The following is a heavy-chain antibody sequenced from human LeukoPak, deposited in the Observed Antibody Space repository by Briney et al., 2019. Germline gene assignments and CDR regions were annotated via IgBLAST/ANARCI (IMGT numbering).Heavy chain of an antibody. J-gene: IGHJ5*02. CDR1: GYTFNTVG. Sequence: GATLKVSCKASGYTFNTVGVAWVRQAPGQGLEWMAWISGYNGDTDYAANLQGRVTLTTDTSTNTAYMELRSLRSDDAAVYYCARSGDGSWFDPWGQGTLVTVSS. CDR2: ISGYNGDT. CDR3: ARSGDGSWFDP. D-gene: IGHD4-17*01. V-gene: IGHV1-18*01.